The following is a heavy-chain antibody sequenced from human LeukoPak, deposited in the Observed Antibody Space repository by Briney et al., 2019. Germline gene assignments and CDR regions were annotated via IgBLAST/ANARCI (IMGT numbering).Heavy chain of an antibody. V-gene: IGHV3-9*01. CDR1: GFTFDDYA. CDR3: AKDTGWGSGAFDI. Sequence: GRSLRLSCAASGFTFDDYAMHWVRQAPGKGLEWVSGISWSSGSIGYADSVKGRFTIPRDNAKNSLYLQMNSLRAEDTALYYCAKDTGWGSGAFDIWGQGTMVTVSS. D-gene: IGHD7-27*01. CDR2: ISWSSGSI. J-gene: IGHJ3*02.